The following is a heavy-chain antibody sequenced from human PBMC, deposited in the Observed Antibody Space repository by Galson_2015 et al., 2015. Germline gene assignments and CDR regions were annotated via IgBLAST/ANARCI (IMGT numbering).Heavy chain of an antibody. CDR1: GDSVSSNSAA. D-gene: IGHD6-19*01. J-gene: IGHJ4*02. Sequence: CAISGDSVSSNSAAWNGIRQSPSRGLEWLGRTCYRSKWYTDYAVTVKSRITINPDTSSIQFSLQLNAVTPEDTAVYYCARDRGSGWYWVFDYWGQGALVTVSS. CDR3: ARDRGSGWYWVFDY. V-gene: IGHV6-1*01. CDR2: TCYRSKWYT.